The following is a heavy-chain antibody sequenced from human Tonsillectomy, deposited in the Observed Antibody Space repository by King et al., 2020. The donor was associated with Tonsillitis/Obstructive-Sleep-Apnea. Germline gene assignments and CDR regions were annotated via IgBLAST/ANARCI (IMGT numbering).Heavy chain of an antibody. J-gene: IGHJ4*02. V-gene: IGHV3-53*01. D-gene: IGHD5-24*01. CDR1: GFSVSDNY. CDR2: IYTADRT. Sequence: VQLVESGGGLIQPGGSLRLSCAASGFSVSDNYMSWVRQAPGKGLEWVSSIYTADRTDYADSVEGRFSISRDDSKNTLFLQMNSLRAEDTATYYCAGDPTSITAWGYWGQGTLVTVSS. CDR3: AGDPTSITAWGY.